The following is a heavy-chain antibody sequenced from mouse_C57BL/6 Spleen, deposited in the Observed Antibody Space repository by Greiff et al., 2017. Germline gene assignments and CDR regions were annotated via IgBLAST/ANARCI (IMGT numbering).Heavy chain of an antibody. V-gene: IGHV3-1*01. CDR2: ISYSGST. CDR3: ARDGELPHWYFDV. D-gene: IGHD1-1*01. J-gene: IGHJ1*03. CDR1: GYSITSGYD. Sequence: VQLQQSGPGMVKPSQSLSLTCTVTGYSITSGYDWHWIRHFPGNKLEWMGYISYSGSTNYNPSLKSRISITHDTSKNHFFLKLNSVTTEDTATYYCARDGELPHWYFDVWGTGTTVTVSS.